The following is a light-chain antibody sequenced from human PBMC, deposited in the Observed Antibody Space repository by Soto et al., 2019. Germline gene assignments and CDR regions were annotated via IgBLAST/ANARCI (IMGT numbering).Light chain of an antibody. V-gene: IGKV1-39*01. CDR1: QSISSF. Sequence: DIPMTQSPSSLSASVGDRVTITCRASQSISSFLNWYQQKPGKAPRLLIYAASSLQSGVPSRFSASGSGTDFTLTISSPQPEDFATYYCKQSYSTPETFGQGTKVEIK. CDR3: KQSYSTPET. J-gene: IGKJ1*01. CDR2: AAS.